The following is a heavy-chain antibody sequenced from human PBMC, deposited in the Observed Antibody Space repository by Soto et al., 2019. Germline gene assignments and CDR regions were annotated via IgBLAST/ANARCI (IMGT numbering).Heavy chain of an antibody. CDR3: ARELHGGSYGMDV. Sequence: EVQLVESGGGLVQPGGSLRLSCAASGFTFSNYGMHWVRQVTGKGLEWVSGITTAGDTYYAGSVKGRFTISREKAKNSLYLQMNSLSAGDTAVYYCARELHGGSYGMDVWGQGTTVTVSS. CDR1: GFTFSNYG. CDR2: ITTAGDT. V-gene: IGHV3-13*01. J-gene: IGHJ6*02.